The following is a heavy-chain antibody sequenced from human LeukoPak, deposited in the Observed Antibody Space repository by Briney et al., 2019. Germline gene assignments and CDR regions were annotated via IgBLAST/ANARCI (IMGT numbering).Heavy chain of an antibody. D-gene: IGHD2-8*01. CDR1: RYTFPSYG. CDR2: ISAYNGNT. CDR3: ARYSDGVSSGSANWFDP. J-gene: IGHJ5*02. Sequence: ASVNVSCKASRYTFPSYGISWVRQAPGQGLEWMGWISAYNGNTNYAQKLQGRVTMTTDTSTSTAYMELRSLRSDDTAVYYWARYSDGVSSGSANWFDPWGQGTLVTVSS. V-gene: IGHV1-18*04.